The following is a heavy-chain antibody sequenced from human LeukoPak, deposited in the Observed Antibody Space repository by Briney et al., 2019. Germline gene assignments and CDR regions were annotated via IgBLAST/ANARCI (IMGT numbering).Heavy chain of an antibody. J-gene: IGHJ5*02. V-gene: IGHV3-11*01. D-gene: IGHD4-17*01. CDR1: GFTFSSYW. CDR3: ARDGGYGDLDP. Sequence: GGSLRLSCAASGFTFSSYWMHWIRQAPGKGLEWVSYISSSGSTIYYADSVKGRFTISRDNAKNSLYLQMNSLRAEDTAVYYCARDGGYGDLDPWGQGTLVTVSS. CDR2: ISSSGSTI.